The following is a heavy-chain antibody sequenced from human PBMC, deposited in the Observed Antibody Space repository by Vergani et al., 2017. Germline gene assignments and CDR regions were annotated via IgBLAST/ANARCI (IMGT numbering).Heavy chain of an antibody. CDR2: IKQEGSEK. Sequence: EVQLVESGGGLVQPGGSLRLSCAASGFTFSSYWMSWVRQAPGKGLEWVANIKQEGSEKYYVDSVKGGFTISRDNAKNSLYMQMNSLRAEDTAVYYCARPYSSDGRPDYWGQGTLVTVSS. CDR3: ARPYSSDGRPDY. V-gene: IGHV3-7*03. D-gene: IGHD6-19*01. J-gene: IGHJ4*02. CDR1: GFTFSSYW.